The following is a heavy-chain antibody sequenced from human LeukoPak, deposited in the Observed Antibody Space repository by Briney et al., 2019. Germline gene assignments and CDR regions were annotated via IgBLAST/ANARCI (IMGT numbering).Heavy chain of an antibody. J-gene: IGHJ6*03. CDR1: GYTFTSYD. Sequence: ASVKVSCKASGYTFTSYDINWVRQATGQGLEWMGWMNPNSGSTGYAQKFQGRVTMTRNTSISTAYMELSSLRSEDMAVYYCARARYETRIWPKSRYDYYHYMDVWGKGTTVTVSS. CDR3: ARARYETRIWPKSRYDYYHYMDV. CDR2: MNPNSGST. D-gene: IGHD3-3*01. V-gene: IGHV1-8*01.